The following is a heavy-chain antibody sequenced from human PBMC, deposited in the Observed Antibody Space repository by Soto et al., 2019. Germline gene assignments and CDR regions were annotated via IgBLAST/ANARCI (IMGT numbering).Heavy chain of an antibody. CDR1: GFTFSSYE. CDR2: ISSSGSTI. V-gene: IGHV3-48*03. Sequence: EVQLVESGGGLVQPGGSLRLSCAASGFTFSSYEMNWVRQAPGKGLEWVSYISSSGSTIYYADSVKGRFTISRDNAKNSLYLQMNSLRAEDTAVYYCARDGGRGVQKVYYYYGMDVWGQGTTVTVSS. D-gene: IGHD3-10*01. CDR3: ARDGGRGVQKVYYYYGMDV. J-gene: IGHJ6*02.